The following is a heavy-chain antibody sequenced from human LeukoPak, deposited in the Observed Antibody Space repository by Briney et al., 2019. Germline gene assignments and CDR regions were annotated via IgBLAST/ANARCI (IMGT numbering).Heavy chain of an antibody. CDR2: IYESGQTT. Sequence: GGSLRLSCVASGFTISNNYMSWVRQAPEKGLEWVSGIYESGQTTHYADSVKGRFSISRDNSKNTLYLQMGSLRGEDTAIYYCAKDYRIGYSDHFDYWGQGALVTVSS. CDR1: GFTISNNY. CDR3: AKDYRIGYSDHFDY. D-gene: IGHD2-21*01. V-gene: IGHV3-53*01. J-gene: IGHJ4*02.